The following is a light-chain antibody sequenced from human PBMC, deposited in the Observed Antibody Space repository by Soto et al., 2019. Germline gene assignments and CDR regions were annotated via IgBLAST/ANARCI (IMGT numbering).Light chain of an antibody. CDR1: QIIGSS. J-gene: IGKJ2*01. V-gene: IGKV1-5*01. Sequence: DIQMTQSPSTLSASVGDRVTITCRASQIIGSSLAWYQQKPGKAPKLLIYDASTFQSGVPSRFSGSESGTEFTLTITSLQPDDSATYYGQQYYSYPYTFGQGTKLEIK. CDR2: DAS. CDR3: QQYYSYPYT.